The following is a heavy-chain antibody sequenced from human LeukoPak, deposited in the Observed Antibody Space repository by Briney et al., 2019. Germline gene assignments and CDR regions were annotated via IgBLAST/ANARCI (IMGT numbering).Heavy chain of an antibody. CDR3: AKWKGDYDILAGYYKSYFDY. CDR1: GFTLSSYW. D-gene: IGHD3-9*01. V-gene: IGHV3-30*18. Sequence: GGSLRLSCAASGFTLSSYWIYWVRQAPGKGLEWVAVISYDGSNKYYADSVKGRFTISRDNSKNTLYLQMNSLRAEDTAMYYCAKWKGDYDILAGYYKSYFDYWGQGTLVTVSS. J-gene: IGHJ4*02. CDR2: ISYDGSNK.